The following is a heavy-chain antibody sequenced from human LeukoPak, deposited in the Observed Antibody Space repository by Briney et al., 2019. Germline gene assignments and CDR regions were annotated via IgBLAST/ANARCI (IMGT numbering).Heavy chain of an antibody. D-gene: IGHD3-22*01. V-gene: IGHV3-23*01. CDR2: ISGSGGNT. CDR1: GFTFSSYA. Sequence: PWGSLRLSCAASGFTFSSYAMSWVRQAPGKGLEWVSAISGSGGNTYYADSVKGRFTISRDNSKNTLYLQMNSLRAEDTAEYYCAKEYYYDSSGGAFDIWGQGTIVTVSS. J-gene: IGHJ3*02. CDR3: AKEYYYDSSGGAFDI.